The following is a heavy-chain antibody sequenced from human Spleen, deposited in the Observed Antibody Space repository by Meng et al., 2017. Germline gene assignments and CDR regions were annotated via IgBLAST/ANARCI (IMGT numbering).Heavy chain of an antibody. CDR3: ARAGSFDY. CDR2: ISHDGSTE. CDR1: GFTFSSFA. D-gene: IGHD3-10*01. Sequence: GESLKISCAASGFTFSSFAINWVRPAPGKGLEWVAVISHDGSTEYYADTVKGRFTISRDNSKNTLYLQMNSLRAEDTAVYYCARAGSFDYWGQGTLVTVSS. V-gene: IGHV3-30-3*01. J-gene: IGHJ4*02.